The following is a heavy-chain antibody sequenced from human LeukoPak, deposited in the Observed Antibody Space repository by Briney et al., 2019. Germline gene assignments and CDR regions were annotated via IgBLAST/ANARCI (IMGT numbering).Heavy chain of an antibody. D-gene: IGHD6-13*01. Sequence: GGSLRLTCAASAFTFSSYWMGWVRQAPEKGLVWVSRINSDGSSTSYADSVKGRFTISRDNAKNTLYLQMNSLRAEDTAVYYCARRQQLDYYYYYYMDVWGKGTTVTVSS. CDR1: AFTFSSYW. V-gene: IGHV3-74*01. J-gene: IGHJ6*03. CDR3: ARRQQLDYYYYYYMDV. CDR2: INSDGSST.